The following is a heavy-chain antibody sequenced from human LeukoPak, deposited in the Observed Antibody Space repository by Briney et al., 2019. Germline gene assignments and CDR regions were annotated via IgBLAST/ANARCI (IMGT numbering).Heavy chain of an antibody. D-gene: IGHD3-22*01. CDR3: ARGRYYDSTLDY. V-gene: IGHV1-69*04. Sequence: SVKVSCKASGGTFSSYAISWVRQAPGQGLEWMGRIIPILGIANYAQKFQGRVTITADKSTSTAYMELSSLRSEDTAVYYCARGRYYDSTLDYWGQGTLVTVSS. J-gene: IGHJ4*02. CDR2: IIPILGIA. CDR1: GGTFSSYA.